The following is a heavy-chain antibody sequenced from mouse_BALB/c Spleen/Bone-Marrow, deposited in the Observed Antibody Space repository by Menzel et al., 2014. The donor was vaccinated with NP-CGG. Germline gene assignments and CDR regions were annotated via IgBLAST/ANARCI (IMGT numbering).Heavy chain of an antibody. CDR1: GFTFSNYW. CDR3: TTGFAY. CDR2: IRLKSNNYAT. Sequence: EVQGAESGGGLVQPGGSMKLSCVASGFTFSNYWMNWVRQSPEKGLDWVAEIRLKSNNYATHYAESVKGRFTISRDDSKSSVYLQMNSLRAEDTGIYYCTTGFAYWGQWTLVTISA. V-gene: IGHV6-6*02. J-gene: IGHJ3*01.